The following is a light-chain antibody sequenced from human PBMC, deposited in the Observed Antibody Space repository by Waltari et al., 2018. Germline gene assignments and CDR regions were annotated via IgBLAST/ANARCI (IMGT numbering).Light chain of an antibody. CDR1: HYLTNKY. Sequence: VFTQSPGPLPLSPEERAPLSCRSAHYLTNKYLAWYQQKPGQAPRLLIYGASSMAGGIPYRFSGSGSGTDFTLTISRLEPDDFAVYYCQQYESSIMYTFGQGTKLEIK. CDR2: GAS. V-gene: IGKV3-20*01. CDR3: QQYESSIMYT. J-gene: IGKJ2*01.